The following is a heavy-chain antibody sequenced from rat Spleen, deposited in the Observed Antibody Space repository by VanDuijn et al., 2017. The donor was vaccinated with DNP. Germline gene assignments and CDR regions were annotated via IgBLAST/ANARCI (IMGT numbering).Heavy chain of an antibody. Sequence: QVQLKESGPGMVQPSQTLSLTCTVSGFSLTDYSAHWVRQPPGKVLDWIAAISSGGSTYYNSALKSRLSISRDTSKSQVFLKMNSVQTEDTAMYFCARWDGGYGFAYWGQGTLVTVSS. CDR3: ARWDGGYGFAY. CDR1: GFSLTDYS. J-gene: IGHJ3*01. V-gene: IGHV2-6*01. D-gene: IGHD1-11*01. CDR2: ISSGGST.